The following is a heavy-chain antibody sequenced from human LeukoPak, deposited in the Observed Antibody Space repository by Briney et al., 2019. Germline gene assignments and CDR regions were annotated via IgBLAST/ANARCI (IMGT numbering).Heavy chain of an antibody. CDR2: IKQDGSEL. CDR3: AKDSGTYAFDY. Sequence: PGGSLRLSCAASGFTFSNYWMTWVRQAPGKGLGWVAKIKQDGSELYYVDSVTGRFTISRDNAKNSVFLQMNSLRAEDTAVYYCAKDSGTYAFDYWGQGTLVTVSS. V-gene: IGHV3-7*04. J-gene: IGHJ4*02. D-gene: IGHD1-26*01. CDR1: GFTFSNYW.